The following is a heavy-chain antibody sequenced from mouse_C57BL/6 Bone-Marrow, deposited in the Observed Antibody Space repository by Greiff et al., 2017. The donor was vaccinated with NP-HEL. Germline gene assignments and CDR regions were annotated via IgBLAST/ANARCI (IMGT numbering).Heavy chain of an antibody. CDR2: IWSDGST. D-gene: IGHD1-1*01. V-gene: IGHV2-6-1*01. J-gene: IGHJ4*01. Sequence: VKLVESGPGLVAPSQSLSITCTVSGFSFTSYGVHWVRQPPGKGLEWLVVIWSDGSTTYNSALKSRLSISKDNSKSQVFLKMNSLQTDDTAMYYCARHTRFITTVPYAMDYWGQGTSVTVSS. CDR1: GFSFTSYG. CDR3: ARHTRFITTVPYAMDY.